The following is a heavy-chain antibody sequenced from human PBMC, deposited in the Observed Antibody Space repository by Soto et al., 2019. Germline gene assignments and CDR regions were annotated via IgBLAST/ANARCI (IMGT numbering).Heavy chain of an antibody. CDR3: ARDMYSSSSEHYYYGMDV. D-gene: IGHD6-6*01. V-gene: IGHV3-30-3*01. CDR2: ISYDGSNK. CDR1: GFTFSSYA. J-gene: IGHJ6*02. Sequence: QPGGSLRLSCAASGFTFSSYAMHWVRQAPGKGLEWVAVISYDGSNKYYADSVKGRFTISRDNSKNTLYLQMNSLRAEDTAVYYCARDMYSSSSEHYYYGMDVWGQGTTVTVSS.